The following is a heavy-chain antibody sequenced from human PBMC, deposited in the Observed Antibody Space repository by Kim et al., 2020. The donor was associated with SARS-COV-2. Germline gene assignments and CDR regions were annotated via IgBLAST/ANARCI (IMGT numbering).Heavy chain of an antibody. CDR3: ARGTTVTTLYYFDY. J-gene: IGHJ4*02. D-gene: IGHD4-17*01. Sequence: AQKFQGRVTMTRDTSTSTVYRELSSLRSEDTAVYYCARGTTVTTLYYFDYWGQGTLVTVSS. V-gene: IGHV1-46*01.